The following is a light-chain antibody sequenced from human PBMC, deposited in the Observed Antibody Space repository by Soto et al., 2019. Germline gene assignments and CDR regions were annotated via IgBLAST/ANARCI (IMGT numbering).Light chain of an antibody. CDR3: QQRGKWPST. CDR2: DAY. J-gene: IGKJ2*02. V-gene: IGKV3-11*01. Sequence: EVLLTQSPDTLSLSPSYTPTVSFRASQSVDRYVAWYQQKVGQAPRLLIYDAYSRATGVGARFTGSGSATDFSLTITSLEPEDFAVYYCQQRGKWPSTFGPGTKVDIK. CDR1: QSVDRY.